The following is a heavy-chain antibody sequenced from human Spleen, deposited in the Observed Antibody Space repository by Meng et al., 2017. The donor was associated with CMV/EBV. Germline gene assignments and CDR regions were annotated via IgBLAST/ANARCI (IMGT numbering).Heavy chain of an antibody. CDR1: GGSVSSGSYY. CDR3: ARDSTMVVGKSAFDI. Sequence: GSLRLSCTVSGGSVSSGSYYWSWIRQPPGKGLEWIGYIYYSGSTNYNPSLKSRVTISVDTSKNQFSLKLSSLTAADTAMYYCARDSTMVVGKSAFDIWGQGTMVTVSS. CDR2: IYYSGST. D-gene: IGHD3-22*01. J-gene: IGHJ3*02. V-gene: IGHV4-61*01.